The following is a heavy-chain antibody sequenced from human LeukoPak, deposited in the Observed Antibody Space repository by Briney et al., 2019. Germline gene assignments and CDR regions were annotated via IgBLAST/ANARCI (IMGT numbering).Heavy chain of an antibody. D-gene: IGHD2-2*01. CDR2: IKQDGTEK. Sequence: GGSLRLSCAASGFTFSSYWMSWVRQAPGKGLEWVADIKQDGTEKYYVDSVKGRFTISRDNAKKSLYLQMNSLRAEDTAVYYCARAYQLLFVDTHFDYWGQGTLVTVSS. V-gene: IGHV3-7*01. CDR3: ARAYQLLFVDTHFDY. CDR1: GFTFSSYW. J-gene: IGHJ4*02.